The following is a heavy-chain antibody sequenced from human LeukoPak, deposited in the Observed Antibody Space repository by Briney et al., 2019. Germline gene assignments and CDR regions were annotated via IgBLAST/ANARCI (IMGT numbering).Heavy chain of an antibody. CDR2: IYSGGST. J-gene: IGHJ4*02. V-gene: IGHV3-66*01. Sequence: GGSLRLSCAASGFTASSNYMSWVRQAPGKGLEWVSVIYSGGSTYYAGSVKGRFTISRDNSKNTLYLQMNSLRAEDTAVYYCARGYYDSSGYYYSLLWYWGQGTLVTVSS. CDR1: GFTASSNY. D-gene: IGHD3-22*01. CDR3: ARGYYDSSGYYYSLLWY.